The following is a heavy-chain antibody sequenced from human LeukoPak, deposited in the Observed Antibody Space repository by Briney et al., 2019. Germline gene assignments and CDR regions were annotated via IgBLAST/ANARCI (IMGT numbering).Heavy chain of an antibody. Sequence: SETLSLTCTVSGGSISSSSYYWGWIRQPPGKGLEWIGNIYYSGSTYYNPSLKSRVTISVDTSKNQFSLKVRSVTAADTAVYYCARDGGDYDFDYWGQGTLVTVSS. CDR1: GGSISSSSYY. D-gene: IGHD4-17*01. J-gene: IGHJ4*02. CDR3: ARDGGDYDFDY. V-gene: IGHV4-39*01. CDR2: IYYSGST.